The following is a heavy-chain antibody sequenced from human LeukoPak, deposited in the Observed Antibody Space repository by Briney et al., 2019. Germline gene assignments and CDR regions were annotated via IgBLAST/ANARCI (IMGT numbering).Heavy chain of an antibody. J-gene: IGHJ5*02. CDR2: IYYSGST. CDR3: ARVSYDILTGYPNWFDP. V-gene: IGHV4-59*01. Sequence: SETLSLTCTVSGGSISSYYWSWIRQPPGQGLEWIGYIYYSGSTNYNPSLKSRVTMSVDTSKNQFSLKLSSVTAADTAVYYCARVSYDILTGYPNWFDPWGQGTLVTVSS. D-gene: IGHD3-9*01. CDR1: GGSISSYY.